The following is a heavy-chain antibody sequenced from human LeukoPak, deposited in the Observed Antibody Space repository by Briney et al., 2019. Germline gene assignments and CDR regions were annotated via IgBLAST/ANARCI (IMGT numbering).Heavy chain of an antibody. CDR3: ARSITGPTVYYFDY. CDR1: GGSISSYY. Sequence: PSETLSLTCTVSGGSISSYYWSWIRQPPGKGLEWIGYIYCSGSTNYNPSLKSRVTISVDTSKNQFSLKLSSVTAADTAVYYCARSITGPTVYYFDYWGQGTLVTVSS. D-gene: IGHD3-10*01. CDR2: IYCSGST. J-gene: IGHJ4*02. V-gene: IGHV4-59*12.